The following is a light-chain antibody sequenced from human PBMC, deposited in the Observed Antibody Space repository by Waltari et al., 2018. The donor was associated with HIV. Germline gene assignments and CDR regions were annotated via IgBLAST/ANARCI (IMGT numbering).Light chain of an antibody. Sequence: DIQMTQSPSSLSASVGDRVTITCQASQDINKYLNWYQQKPGKAPKLLIHDASTLERGVPSRFSGSGSGAEFALTISSLQPEDFATYFCQQHDNLLFTFGPGTTVDIK. J-gene: IGKJ3*01. CDR2: DAS. CDR3: QQHDNLLFT. CDR1: QDINKY. V-gene: IGKV1-33*01.